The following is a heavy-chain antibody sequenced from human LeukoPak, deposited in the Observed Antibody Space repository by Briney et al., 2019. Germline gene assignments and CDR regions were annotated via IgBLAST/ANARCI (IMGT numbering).Heavy chain of an antibody. J-gene: IGHJ4*02. V-gene: IGHV4-34*01. CDR1: GGSFSGYY. CDR2: INHSGST. Sequence: SETLSLTCAVYGGSFSGYYWSWIRQPPGKGLEWIGEINHSGSTNNNPSLKSRVTISVDTSKNQFCLKLSAVTAADTAVYYCARVIVGATTYWGQGTLVTVSS. D-gene: IGHD1-26*01. CDR3: ARVIVGATTY.